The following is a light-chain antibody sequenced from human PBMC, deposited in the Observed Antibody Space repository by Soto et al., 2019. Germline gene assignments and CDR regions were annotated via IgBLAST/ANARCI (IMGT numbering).Light chain of an antibody. CDR1: SSDVGGYNA. V-gene: IGLV2-14*03. CDR3: SSYASGGSYV. Sequence: ALNQPASVSGSPGRSITISCSRSSSDVGGYNAVSWYQQHPGKVPKLVIYGVSDRPSGISSRFSASKSGNTASLTISGLQAEDEADYYCSSYASGGSYVFGTGTKVTVL. J-gene: IGLJ1*01. CDR2: GVS.